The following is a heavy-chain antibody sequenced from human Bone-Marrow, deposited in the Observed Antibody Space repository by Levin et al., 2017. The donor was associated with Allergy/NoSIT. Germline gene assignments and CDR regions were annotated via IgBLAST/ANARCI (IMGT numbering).Heavy chain of an antibody. J-gene: IGHJ6*02. CDR3: ARDTQDYDYIWVAYYYGLDA. CDR1: GFTFSSYS. D-gene: IGHD3-16*01. V-gene: IGHV3-21*01. Sequence: GGSLRLSCAASGFTFSSYSMNWVRQAPGKGLEWVSFISSSSGYIYYADSAKGRFTISRDNSKNTLYLQMKSLRAEDTALYYCARDTQDYDYIWVAYYYGLDAWGQGTTVTVSS. CDR2: ISSSSGYI.